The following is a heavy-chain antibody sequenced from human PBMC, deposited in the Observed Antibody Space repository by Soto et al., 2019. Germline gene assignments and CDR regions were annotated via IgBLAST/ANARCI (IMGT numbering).Heavy chain of an antibody. CDR3: ARDRSAAAFFDY. CDR2: ISYDGSNK. V-gene: IGHV3-30-3*01. CDR1: GFTFSIYA. D-gene: IGHD6-13*01. Sequence: GGSLRRSCASSGFTFSIYAMHFVLQAPGKGLEWVAVISYDGSNKYYADSVKGRFTISRDNSKNTLYLQMNSLRAEDTAVYYCARDRSAAAFFDYWGQGTLVTVSS. J-gene: IGHJ4*02.